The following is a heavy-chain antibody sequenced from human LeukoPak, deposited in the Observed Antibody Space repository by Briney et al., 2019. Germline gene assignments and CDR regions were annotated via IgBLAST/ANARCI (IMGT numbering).Heavy chain of an antibody. CDR1: GGTLSSYA. Sequence: SVKVSCKASGGTLSSYAIRWVRPAPGQGLEWVGGIIPMFGTANSAQTFQGIVTITADESTSTAYMELSSLRSEDTALYYCARLCWGNQLAGFDSWGRGTLVTVSS. CDR2: IIPMFGTA. J-gene: IGHJ4*02. V-gene: IGHV1-69*13. CDR3: ARLCWGNQLAGFDS. D-gene: IGHD3-10*02.